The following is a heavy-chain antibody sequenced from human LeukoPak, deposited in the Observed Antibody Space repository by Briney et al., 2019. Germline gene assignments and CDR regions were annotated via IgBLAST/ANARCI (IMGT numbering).Heavy chain of an antibody. CDR3: AREDAKDYYYYMDV. D-gene: IGHD2-2*01. CDR1: GFTFSSYE. CDR2: ISSSGSTI. J-gene: IGHJ6*03. Sequence: GGSLRLSCTASGFTFSSYEMNWVRQAPGKGLEWVSYISSSGSTIYYADSVKGRFTISRDNAKNSLYLQMNSLRAEDTAVYYCAREDAKDYYYYMDVWGKGTTVTVSS. V-gene: IGHV3-48*03.